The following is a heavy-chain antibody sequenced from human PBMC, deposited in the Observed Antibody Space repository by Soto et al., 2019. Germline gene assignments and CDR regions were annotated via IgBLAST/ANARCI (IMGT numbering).Heavy chain of an antibody. CDR3: ARFVRSCSGTTCYTRADV. Sequence: SETLSPTCTVSGGSVSSDTHYWSWIRQPPGKRLEWIGFIYSSGSTNYNPSLKSRVTMSVDTSKNQFSLKLRSVIVADTAVYHCARFVRSCSGTTCYTRADVWGQGTTVTVSS. V-gene: IGHV4-61*01. J-gene: IGHJ6*02. CDR2: IYSSGST. D-gene: IGHD2-2*02. CDR1: GGSVSSDTHY.